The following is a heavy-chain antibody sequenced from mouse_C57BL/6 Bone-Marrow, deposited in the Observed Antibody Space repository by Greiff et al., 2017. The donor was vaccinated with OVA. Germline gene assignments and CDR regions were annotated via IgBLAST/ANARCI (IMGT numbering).Heavy chain of an antibody. CDR3: ARSSRITTVVERVYAMDY. J-gene: IGHJ4*01. CDR1: GYTFTSYW. Sequence: QVQLKQSGAELAKPGASVKLSCKASGYTFTSYWMHWVKQRPGQGLEWIGYINPSSGYTKYNQKFKDKATLTADKSSSTAYMQLSSLTYEDSAVYYCARSSRITTVVERVYAMDYWGQGTSVTVSS. D-gene: IGHD1-1*01. V-gene: IGHV1-7*01. CDR2: INPSSGYT.